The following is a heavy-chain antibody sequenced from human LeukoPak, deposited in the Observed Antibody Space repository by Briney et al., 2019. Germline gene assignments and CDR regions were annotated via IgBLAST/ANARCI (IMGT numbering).Heavy chain of an antibody. CDR2: INAGGGST. J-gene: IGHJ4*02. V-gene: IGHV3-64*02. CDR1: SFIFSNFD. Sequence: AGSLRLSCAASSFIFSNFDMHWLRQAPGKGLEYVSSINAGGGSTYYAASVKGRFTTSRDAVKDTLYLQMGSVRIEDTGVYYCARGGLESPWSGYNAPVCWGQGALVGVSS. D-gene: IGHD3-3*01. CDR3: ARGGLESPWSGYNAPVC.